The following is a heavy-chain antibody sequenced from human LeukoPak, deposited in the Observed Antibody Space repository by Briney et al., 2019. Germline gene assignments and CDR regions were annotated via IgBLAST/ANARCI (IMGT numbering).Heavy chain of an antibody. J-gene: IGHJ3*02. Sequence: PSETLSLTCTVSGGSISSYYWSWIRQPAGKGLEWIGRIYTSGSTNYNPCLKSRVTISVDKSKNQFSLKLSSVTAADTAVYYCARYDYYDSSGLPLDAFDIWGQGTMVTVSS. CDR2: IYTSGST. V-gene: IGHV4-4*07. D-gene: IGHD3-22*01. CDR3: ARYDYYDSSGLPLDAFDI. CDR1: GGSISSYY.